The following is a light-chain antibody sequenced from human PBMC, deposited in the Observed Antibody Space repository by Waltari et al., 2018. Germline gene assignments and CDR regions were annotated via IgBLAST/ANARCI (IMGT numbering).Light chain of an antibody. Sequence: SYELTQPPSVSVSPGQTASITCSGPKLGAKYACWYQQKPGQSPVLVIYQDSKRPSGIPERFSGSNSGNTATLTISGTQAMDEADYYCQAWDSSTVVFGGGTKLTVL. CDR1: KLGAKY. J-gene: IGLJ2*01. CDR2: QDS. V-gene: IGLV3-1*01. CDR3: QAWDSSTVV.